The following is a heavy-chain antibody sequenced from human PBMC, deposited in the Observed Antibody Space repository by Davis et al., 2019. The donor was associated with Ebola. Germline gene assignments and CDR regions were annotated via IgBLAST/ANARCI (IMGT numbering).Heavy chain of an antibody. CDR3: ARDRVRLDF. CDR2: IWYDGSKK. Sequence: PGGSLRLSCAASGFTFSSYGMNWVRQAQGKGLEWVADIWYDGSKKYYGDSVKGRFTISRDNSKNTLYLEMNSLRAEDTAVYYCARDRVRLDFWGQGTLVTVSS. CDR1: GFTFSSYG. J-gene: IGHJ4*02. D-gene: IGHD3-3*01. V-gene: IGHV3-33*01.